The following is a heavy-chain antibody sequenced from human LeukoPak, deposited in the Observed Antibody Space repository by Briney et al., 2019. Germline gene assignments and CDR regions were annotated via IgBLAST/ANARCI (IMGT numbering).Heavy chain of an antibody. D-gene: IGHD2-15*01. V-gene: IGHV1-2*06. J-gene: IGHJ5*02. CDR3: ARGYCSGGTCYLVENWLDP. CDR1: GYTFTSYY. CDR2: INPNSGGT. Sequence: ASVKVSCKASGYTFTSYYMHWVRQAPGQGLEWMGRINPNSGGTDYAQNFQGRVTMTRDTSISTAYMELSRLRSDDTAVYYCARGYCSGGTCYLVENWLDPWGQGTLVTVSS.